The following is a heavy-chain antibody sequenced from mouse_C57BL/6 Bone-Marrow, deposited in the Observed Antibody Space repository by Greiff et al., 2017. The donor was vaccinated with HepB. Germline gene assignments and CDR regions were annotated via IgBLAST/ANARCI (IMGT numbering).Heavy chain of an antibody. D-gene: IGHD3-2*02. Sequence: DVKLVESGGGLVQSGRSLRLSCATSGFTFSDFYMEWVRQAPGKGLEWIAASRNKANDYTTEYSASVKGRFIVSRDTSQSILYLQMNALRAEDTAIYYCARDARDSSGYYAMDYWGQGTSVTVSS. CDR1: GFTFSDFY. CDR3: ARDARDSSGYYAMDY. CDR2: SRNKANDYTT. V-gene: IGHV7-1*01. J-gene: IGHJ4*01.